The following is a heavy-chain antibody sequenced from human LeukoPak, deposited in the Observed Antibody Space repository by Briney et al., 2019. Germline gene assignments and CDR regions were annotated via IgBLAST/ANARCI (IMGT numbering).Heavy chain of an antibody. Sequence: PGGSLRLSCAASGFTFSSYAMSWVRQAPGKGLEWVSAISGSGGSTYYADSVKGRFTISRDNSKNTLYLQMNSLRAEDTAVYYCARDLSITMIVVVNDTNDYWGQGTLVTVSS. CDR3: ARDLSITMIVVVNDTNDY. J-gene: IGHJ4*02. V-gene: IGHV3-23*01. D-gene: IGHD3-22*01. CDR2: ISGSGGST. CDR1: GFTFSSYA.